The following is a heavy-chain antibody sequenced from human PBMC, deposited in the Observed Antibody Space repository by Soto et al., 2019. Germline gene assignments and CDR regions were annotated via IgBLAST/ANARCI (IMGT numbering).Heavy chain of an antibody. CDR1: GDTFSKYD. V-gene: IGHV1-8*01. D-gene: IGHD3-10*01. CDR3: ARALSIRGVIITGYYMDV. Sequence: ASVKVSCKASGDTFSKYDINWVRQATGQGLEWMGWMNPNSGNTAYAQKFQGRVTMTRNTSITTAYMELSSLRSEDTAVYYCARALSIRGVIITGYYMDVWGKGTTVTVSS. CDR2: MNPNSGNT. J-gene: IGHJ6*03.